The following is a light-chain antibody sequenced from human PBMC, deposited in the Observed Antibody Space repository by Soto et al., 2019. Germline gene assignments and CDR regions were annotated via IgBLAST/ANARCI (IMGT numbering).Light chain of an antibody. V-gene: IGLV2-14*01. CDR3: SSFADSSARDYV. J-gene: IGLJ1*01. CDR1: SSDVGGYNY. CDR2: EVS. Sequence: QSALTQPASVSGSPGQSITISCTGTSSDVGGYNYVSWYQQHPGKAPKLMIYEVSNRPSGVSNRFSGSKSGNTASLTISGLQADDESDYYCSSFADSSARDYVFGGGTKVTVL.